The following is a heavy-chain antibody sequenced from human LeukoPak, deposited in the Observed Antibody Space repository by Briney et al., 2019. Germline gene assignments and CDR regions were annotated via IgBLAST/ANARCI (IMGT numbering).Heavy chain of an antibody. CDR2: IKPNSGGT. J-gene: IGHJ4*02. Sequence: GASVKVSCKASGYTVTGYYMHWVRQAPGQGLEWMGWIKPNSGGTNYAQKFQGRVTMTRDTSISTAYMELSRLRSDAAAVYYCANGAAAGTSDFDYWGQGTLVTVSS. D-gene: IGHD6-13*01. V-gene: IGHV1-2*02. CDR1: GYTVTGYY. CDR3: ANGAAAGTSDFDY.